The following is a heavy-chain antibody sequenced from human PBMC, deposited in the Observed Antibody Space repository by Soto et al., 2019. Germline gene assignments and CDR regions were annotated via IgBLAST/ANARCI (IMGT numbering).Heavy chain of an antibody. CDR1: GGSISSYY. D-gene: IGHD3-3*01. CDR2: IYYSGST. Sequence: SETLSLTCTVSGGSISSYYWSWIRQPPGKGLEWIGYIYYSGSTNYNPSLKSRVTISVDTSKNQFSLKLSSVTAADTAVYYCARRYYDFWSGYDWYFDYWGQGTLVTVSS. CDR3: ARRYYDFWSGYDWYFDY. V-gene: IGHV4-59*01. J-gene: IGHJ4*02.